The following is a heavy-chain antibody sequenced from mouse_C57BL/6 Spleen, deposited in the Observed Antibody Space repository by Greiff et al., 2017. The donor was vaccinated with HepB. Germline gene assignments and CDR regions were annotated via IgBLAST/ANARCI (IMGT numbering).Heavy chain of an antibody. J-gene: IGHJ1*03. CDR3: AKRGCYGRYFDV. Sequence: QVQLQQSGPGLVQPSQSLSITCTVSGFSFTSYGVHWVRQSPGKGLEWLGVIWRGGSTDYNAAIMSRLSITKDNSKSQVFFKMNSLQADDTAIYYCAKRGCYGRYFDVWGTGTTVTVSS. V-gene: IGHV2-5*01. D-gene: IGHD1-1*02. CDR2: IWRGGST. CDR1: GFSFTSYG.